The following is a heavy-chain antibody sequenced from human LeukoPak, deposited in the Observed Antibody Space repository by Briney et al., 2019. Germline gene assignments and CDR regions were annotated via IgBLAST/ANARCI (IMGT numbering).Heavy chain of an antibody. CDR3: TRDRGTYNWFDP. V-gene: IGHV3-73*01. Sequence: GGSLKLSCVASGFTFSGSAVHWVRQSSGKGLEWVGHIDKKDNLYATAYAESVKGRFTISRDDSKDTAFLHTDSLKTEDTALYYCTRDRGTYNWFDPWGQGTLVTVSS. J-gene: IGHJ5*02. CDR1: GFTFSGSA. CDR2: IDKKDNLYAT. D-gene: IGHD2-15*01.